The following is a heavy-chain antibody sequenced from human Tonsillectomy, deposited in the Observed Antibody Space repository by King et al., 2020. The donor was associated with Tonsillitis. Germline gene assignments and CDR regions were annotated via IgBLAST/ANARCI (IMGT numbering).Heavy chain of an antibody. CDR1: GFTFGDYA. CDR2: IRSKAYGGTT. V-gene: IGHV3-49*05. Sequence: QLVQSGGGLVKPGRSLRLSCTASGFTFGDYAMSWFRQAPGQGREWVGFIRSKAYGGTTEYAASVKGRLTILRDDSKSIAYLQMNSLKTEDTAVYYCTRDHIAVAGTGYYFDYWGQGTLVTVSS. CDR3: TRDHIAVAGTGYYFDY. J-gene: IGHJ4*02. D-gene: IGHD6-19*01.